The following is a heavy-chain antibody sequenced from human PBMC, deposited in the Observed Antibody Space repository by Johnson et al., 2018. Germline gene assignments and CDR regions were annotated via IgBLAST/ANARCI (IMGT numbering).Heavy chain of an antibody. CDR1: GFTFAYYA. CDR2: ISSDGINK. J-gene: IGHJ1*01. V-gene: IGHV3-30-3*01. D-gene: IGHD4-17*01. Sequence: QVQLVESGGGVVQPGRSLRLSCAASGFTFAYYAMDWVRQAPGKGLEWVTVISSDGINKYYSDSVKVRFTISRDNSKNSLYVQMNSLRGEDTAVYDCARRGDYDEGYFQHWGQGTLVIVSS. CDR3: ARRGDYDEGYFQH.